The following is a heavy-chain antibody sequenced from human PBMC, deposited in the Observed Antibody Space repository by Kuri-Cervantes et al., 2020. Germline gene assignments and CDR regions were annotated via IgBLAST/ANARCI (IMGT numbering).Heavy chain of an antibody. J-gene: IGHJ4*02. CDR1: GGSISSYY. D-gene: IGHD2-15*01. Sequence: SETLSLTCTVSGGSISSYYWTWIRQPLGKGLEWIGFVYSSGTTTYNPSFKSRVTISIDTSKNQFSLRLSSVTAADTAVYYCARYTYCSTGRCYEDYWGQGTLVTVSS. CDR2: VYSSGTT. V-gene: IGHV4-59*12. CDR3: ARYTYCSTGRCYEDY.